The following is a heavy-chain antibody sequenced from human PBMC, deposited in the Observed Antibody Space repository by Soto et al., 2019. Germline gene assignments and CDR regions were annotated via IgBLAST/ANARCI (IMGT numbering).Heavy chain of an antibody. CDR2: MNPNSGDT. D-gene: IGHD6-19*01. Sequence: ASVKVSCKASGYTFTSYYMHWVRQATRQGLEWMGWMNPNSGDTGYAQKFQGRVTMTRNTSISTAYMELSSLRSEDTAVYYCARVSQWGMDVWGQGTTVTVSS. CDR3: ARVSQWGMDV. V-gene: IGHV1-8*02. CDR1: GYTFTSYY. J-gene: IGHJ6*02.